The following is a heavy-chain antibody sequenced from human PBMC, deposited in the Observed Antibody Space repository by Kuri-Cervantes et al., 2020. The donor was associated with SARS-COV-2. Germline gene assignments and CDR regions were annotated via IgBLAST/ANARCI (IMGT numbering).Heavy chain of an antibody. D-gene: IGHD1-26*01. Sequence: SCAVSGGSISSGGYSWSWIRQPPGKGLEWIGYIYYSGSTNYNPSLKSRVTISVDTSKNQFSLKLSSVTAADTAVYYCAKASIVGATYFDYWGQGTLVTVSS. CDR1: GGSISSGGYS. V-gene: IGHV4-30-2*03. CDR2: IYYSGST. CDR3: AKASIVGATYFDY. J-gene: IGHJ4*02.